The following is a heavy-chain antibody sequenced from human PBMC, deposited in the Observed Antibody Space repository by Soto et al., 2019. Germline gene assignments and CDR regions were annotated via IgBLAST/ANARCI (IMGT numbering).Heavy chain of an antibody. CDR1: GYTFTSYG. CDR2: ISGYSGNT. D-gene: IGHD5-12*01. Sequence: QVQLVQSGAEVKKPGASVKVSCKASGYTFTSYGISWVRQAPGQGLEWMGWISGYSGNTNYAQNLQGRVTMTTDTSTRTAYMELRSLRSDDTAMYYCARSRKVATANCFDPWGQGTLVTVSS. J-gene: IGHJ5*02. CDR3: ARSRKVATANCFDP. V-gene: IGHV1-18*01.